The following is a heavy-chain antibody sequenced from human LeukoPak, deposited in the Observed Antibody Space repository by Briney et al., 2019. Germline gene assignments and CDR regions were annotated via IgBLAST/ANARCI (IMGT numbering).Heavy chain of an antibody. D-gene: IGHD3-16*01. V-gene: IGHV1-2*02. Sequence: ASVKVSCKASGYTFTGYYMHWVRQAPGQGLEWMGWINPNSGGTNYAQKFQGRVTMTRDTSISTAYMEPSRLRSDDTAVYYCARDHVTAYGMDVWGQGTTVTVSS. J-gene: IGHJ6*02. CDR3: ARDHVTAYGMDV. CDR1: GYTFTGYY. CDR2: INPNSGGT.